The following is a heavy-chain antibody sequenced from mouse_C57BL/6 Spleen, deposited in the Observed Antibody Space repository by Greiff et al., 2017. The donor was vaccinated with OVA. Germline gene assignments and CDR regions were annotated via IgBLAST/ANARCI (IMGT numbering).Heavy chain of an antibody. CDR3: ARGDSNYYAMDY. D-gene: IGHD2-5*01. V-gene: IGHV1-64*01. CDR1: GYTFTSYW. J-gene: IGHJ4*01. Sequence: QVQLQQSGAELVKPGASVKLSCKASGYTFTSYWMHWVKQRPGQGLEWIGMIHPNSGSTNYNEKFKSKATLTVDKSSSTAYMQRSSLTSEDSAVYYCARGDSNYYAMDYWGQGTSVTVSS. CDR2: IHPNSGST.